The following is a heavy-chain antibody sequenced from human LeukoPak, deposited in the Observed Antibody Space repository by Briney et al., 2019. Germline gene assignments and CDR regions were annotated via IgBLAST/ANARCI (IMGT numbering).Heavy chain of an antibody. J-gene: IGHJ4*02. CDR3: AKDPFPS. CDR1: GFSFSTYG. Sequence: GRSLRLSCAASGFSFSTYGMHWVRQAPGKGLEWVAVISYDGSNKYYADSVKGRFTISRDNSKNTLYLQMNSLRAEDTAVYYCAKDPFPSWGQGTLVTVSS. V-gene: IGHV3-30*18. CDR2: ISYDGSNK.